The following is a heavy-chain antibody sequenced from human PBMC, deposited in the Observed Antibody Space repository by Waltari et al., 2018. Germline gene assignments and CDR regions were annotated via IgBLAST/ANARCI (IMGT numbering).Heavy chain of an antibody. CDR1: GGSITRSSFH. J-gene: IGHJ6*02. CDR3: ARLASPEGLDV. CDR2: VYYTGSA. Sequence: QLQLQESGPGLVKPSETLSLMCTVPGGSITRSSFHWTWIRQPPGKGLEWIGSVYYTGSAFYNPSLKSRLTISSDTSGNQFSLQVRSVTAADTAVYYCARLASPEGLDVWGQGTTVTVSS. V-gene: IGHV4-39*01.